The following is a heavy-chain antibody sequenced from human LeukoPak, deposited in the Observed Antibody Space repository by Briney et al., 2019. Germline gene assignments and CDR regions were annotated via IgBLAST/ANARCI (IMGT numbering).Heavy chain of an antibody. J-gene: IGHJ4*02. CDR1: GFTFDDYA. CDR3: ARDLYCSGGSCYVGFDY. V-gene: IGHV3-9*01. Sequence: PGRSLRLSCAASGFTFDDYAMHWVRQAPGKGLEWVSGISWNSGSIGYADSVKGRFTISRDNAKNSLYLQMNSLRAEDTAVYYCARDLYCSGGSCYVGFDYWGQGTLVTVSS. CDR2: ISWNSGSI. D-gene: IGHD2-15*01.